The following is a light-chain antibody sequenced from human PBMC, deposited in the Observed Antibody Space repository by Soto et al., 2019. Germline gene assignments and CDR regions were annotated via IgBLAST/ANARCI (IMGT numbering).Light chain of an antibody. CDR1: QGISNY. CDR3: QKDSNAPLT. Sequence: DIQMTQSPSSLSASVGDRVTITCRASQGISNYLAWYQQKPGKVPKLLIYAASTLQSGVTSRFSGSGSGTDFTLTISSLQSEDVAAYYCQKDSNAPLTFGGGTKVEIK. V-gene: IGKV1-27*01. CDR2: AAS. J-gene: IGKJ4*01.